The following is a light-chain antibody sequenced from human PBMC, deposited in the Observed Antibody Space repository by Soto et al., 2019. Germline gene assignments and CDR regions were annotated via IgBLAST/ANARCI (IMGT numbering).Light chain of an antibody. CDR3: QQHDNLPVT. V-gene: IGKV1-33*01. Sequence: QMTQSPSSLSASAGDRVTITCQASQDISTYLNWYQQKPGKAPKVLIYEATHLEKGVPSRFSGSGSGTDFTFTISGLQPEDIATYYCQQHDNLPVTFGGGTKVEIK. CDR2: EAT. J-gene: IGKJ4*01. CDR1: QDISTY.